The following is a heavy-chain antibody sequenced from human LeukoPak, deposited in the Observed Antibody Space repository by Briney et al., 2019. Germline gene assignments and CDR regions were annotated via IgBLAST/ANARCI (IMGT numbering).Heavy chain of an antibody. D-gene: IGHD3-22*01. Sequence: GASVKVSCKAPGYTFTSYYIHWVRQAPGQGLEWMGWINPNSGGTNTAQKFQGRVTMTRDTSLNTAYMELSRLRSDDTAVYYCARVNNYYDSSGYLYYFDNWGQGTLVTVSS. CDR3: ARVNNYYDSSGYLYYFDN. CDR2: INPNSGGT. V-gene: IGHV1-2*02. J-gene: IGHJ4*02. CDR1: GYTFTSYY.